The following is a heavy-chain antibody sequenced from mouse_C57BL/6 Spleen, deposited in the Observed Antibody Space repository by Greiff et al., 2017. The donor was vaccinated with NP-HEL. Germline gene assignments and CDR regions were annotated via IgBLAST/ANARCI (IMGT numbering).Heavy chain of an antibody. D-gene: IGHD1-1*01. Sequence: VKLMESGAELVRPGASVTLSCKASGYTFTDYEMHWVKQTPVHGLEWIGAIDPETGGTAYNQKFKGKAILTADKSSSTAYMELRSLTSEDSAVYYCTRSSGSSYTWFAYWGQGTLVTVSA. J-gene: IGHJ3*01. CDR1: GYTFTDYE. V-gene: IGHV1-15*01. CDR2: IDPETGGT. CDR3: TRSSGSSYTWFAY.